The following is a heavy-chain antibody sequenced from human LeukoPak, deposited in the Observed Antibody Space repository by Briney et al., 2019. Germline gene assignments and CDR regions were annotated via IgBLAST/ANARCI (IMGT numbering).Heavy chain of an antibody. CDR3: ARDWGVTLLDY. CDR1: GGSISSGDYY. CDR2: IYCSGST. V-gene: IGHV4-30-4*08. Sequence: PSETLPLTCTVSGGSISSGDYYWSWIRQPPGKGLEWIGYIYCSGSTYYNPSLKSRVTISVDTSKNQFSLKLSSVTAADTAVYYCARDWGVTLLDYWGQGTLVTVSS. D-gene: IGHD3-10*01. J-gene: IGHJ4*02.